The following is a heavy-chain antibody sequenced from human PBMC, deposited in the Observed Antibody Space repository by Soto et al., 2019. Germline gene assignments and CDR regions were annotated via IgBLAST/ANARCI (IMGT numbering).Heavy chain of an antibody. V-gene: IGHV4-4*07. CDR1: GGSINTYY. Sequence: PSETLSLTCAVSGGSINTYYWSWIRQPAGKGLEWIGRIHSTGFTNYSPSLKSRVTVSLDTSRRQFSLELNSVTAADTAIYYCAREVSGYNSYYFAYWGRGTVVTVSS. CDR3: AREVSGYNSYYFAY. J-gene: IGHJ4*02. D-gene: IGHD3-22*01. CDR2: IHSTGFT.